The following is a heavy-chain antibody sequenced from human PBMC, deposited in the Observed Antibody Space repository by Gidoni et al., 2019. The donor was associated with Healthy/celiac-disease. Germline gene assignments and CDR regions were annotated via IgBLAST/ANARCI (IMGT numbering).Heavy chain of an antibody. CDR3: ARDCDKSITIFGVVNYYYYGMDV. J-gene: IGHJ6*02. Sequence: EVQLVESGGGLVQPGGSLRLSCAASGFTFSSYWMSWVRQAPGKGLEWVANIKQDGSEKYYVDSVKGRFTISRDNAKNSLYLQMNSLRAEDTAVYYCARDCDKSITIFGVVNYYYYGMDVWGQGTTVTVSS. D-gene: IGHD3-3*01. V-gene: IGHV3-7*01. CDR2: IKQDGSEK. CDR1: GFTFSSYW.